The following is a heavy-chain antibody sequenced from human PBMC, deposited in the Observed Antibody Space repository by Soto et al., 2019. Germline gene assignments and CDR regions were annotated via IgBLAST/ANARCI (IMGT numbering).Heavy chain of an antibody. CDR2: IYYSGST. Sequence: SETLSLTCTVSGGSISSGDYYWSWIRQPPGKGLEWIGYIYYSGSTYYNPSLKSRVTISVDTSKNQFSLKLSSVTAADTAVYYCARAPRGDYFDYWGQGTLVTVSS. J-gene: IGHJ4*02. CDR1: GGSISSGDYY. V-gene: IGHV4-30-4*01. CDR3: ARAPRGDYFDY.